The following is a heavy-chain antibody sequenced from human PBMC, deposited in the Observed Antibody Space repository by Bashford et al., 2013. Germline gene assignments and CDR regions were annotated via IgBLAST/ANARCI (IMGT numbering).Heavy chain of an antibody. D-gene: IGHD2-2*01. Sequence: GSLRLSCAASGFTVSSNYMSWVRQAPGKGLEWVSVIYSGGSTYYADSVKGRFTISRDNSKNTLYLQMNSLRAEDTAVYYCARESLGYCSSTSCSYFDYWGQGTLVTVSS. CDR2: IYSGGST. CDR1: GFTVSSNY. CDR3: ARESLGYCSSTSCSYFDY. J-gene: IGHJ4*02. V-gene: IGHV3-53*01.